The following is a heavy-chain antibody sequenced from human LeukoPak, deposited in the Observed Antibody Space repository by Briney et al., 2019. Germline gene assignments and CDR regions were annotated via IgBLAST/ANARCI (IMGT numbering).Heavy chain of an antibody. CDR2: ISGSGGST. D-gene: IGHD2-15*01. CDR3: AKLLTVALTPHYFDY. Sequence: PGGSQRLSCAASGFTFSSYAMSWVRQAPGKGLEWVSAISGSGGSTYYADSVKGRFTISRDNSKNTLYLQMNSLRAEDTAVYYCAKLLTVALTPHYFDYWGQGTLVTVSS. V-gene: IGHV3-23*01. J-gene: IGHJ4*02. CDR1: GFTFSSYA.